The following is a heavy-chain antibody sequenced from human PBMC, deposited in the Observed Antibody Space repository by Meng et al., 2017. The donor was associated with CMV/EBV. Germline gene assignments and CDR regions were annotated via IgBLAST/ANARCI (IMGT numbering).Heavy chain of an antibody. Sequence: HVQLVESGGGVVQPGRSLRLSCAASGFIFSSYAMHWVRQAPGKGLEWVAVISYDGGNKYYADSVKGRFTISRDNSKNTLYLQMNSLRAEDTAVYYCARDMAYGDSRVYWGQGTLVTVSS. CDR2: ISYDGGNK. V-gene: IGHV3-30-3*01. J-gene: IGHJ4*02. CDR1: GFIFSSYA. CDR3: ARDMAYGDSRVY. D-gene: IGHD4-17*01.